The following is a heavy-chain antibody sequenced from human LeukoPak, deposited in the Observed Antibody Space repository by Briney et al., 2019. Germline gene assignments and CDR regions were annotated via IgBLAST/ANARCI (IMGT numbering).Heavy chain of an antibody. CDR1: GFTFSSYS. V-gene: IGHV3-21*01. CDR3: ARADIVVVPAATHYYYYGMDV. J-gene: IGHJ6*04. D-gene: IGHD2-2*01. Sequence: GGSLRLSCAASGFTFSSYSMNWVRQAPGKGLEWVSSISSSSSYIYYADSVKGRFTISRDNAKNSLYLQMNSLRAEDTAVYHCARADIVVVPAATHYYYYGMDVWGKGTTVTVSS. CDR2: ISSSSSYI.